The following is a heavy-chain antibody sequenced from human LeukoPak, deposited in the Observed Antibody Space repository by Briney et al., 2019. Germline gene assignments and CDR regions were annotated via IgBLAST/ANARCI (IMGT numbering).Heavy chain of an antibody. CDR1: GFTFNNYW. V-gene: IGHV3-74*01. Sequence: PGGSLRLSCAASGFTFNNYWMHWVRQAPGKGPVWVSRINNDGSGTTYADSVKGRFTISRDDAKNTLYLQMNSLRAEDTAVYYCVRGGESTWSWGQGTLVTVSS. CDR2: INNDGSGT. CDR3: VRGGESTWS. D-gene: IGHD2-15*01. J-gene: IGHJ5*02.